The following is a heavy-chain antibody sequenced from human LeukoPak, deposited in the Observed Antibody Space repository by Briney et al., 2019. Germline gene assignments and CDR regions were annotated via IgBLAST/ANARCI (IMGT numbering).Heavy chain of an antibody. CDR3: ARLRIAARPNYYYYMDV. CDR1: GGSISGYY. J-gene: IGHJ6*03. CDR2: INHSGST. D-gene: IGHD6-6*01. V-gene: IGHV4-34*01. Sequence: SETLSLTCTVSGGSISGYYWSWIRQPPGKGLEWIGEINHSGSTNYNPSLKSRVTISVDTSKNQFSLKLSSVTAADTAVYYCARLRIAARPNYYYYMDVWGKGTTVTVSS.